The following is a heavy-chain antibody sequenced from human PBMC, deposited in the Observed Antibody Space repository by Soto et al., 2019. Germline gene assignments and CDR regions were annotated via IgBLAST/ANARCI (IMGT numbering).Heavy chain of an antibody. D-gene: IGHD2-2*01. CDR2: IKSKTDGGTT. J-gene: IGHJ5*02. V-gene: IGHV3-15*07. CDR3: TTVVVGYCSSTSCHRGWFDP. CDR1: GFTFSNAW. Sequence: GGSLRLSCAASGFTFSNAWMNWVRQAPGKGLEWVGRIKSKTDGGTTDYAAPVKGRFTISRDDSKNTLYLQMNSLKTEDTAVYYCTTVVVGYCSSTSCHRGWFDPWGQGTLVTVSS.